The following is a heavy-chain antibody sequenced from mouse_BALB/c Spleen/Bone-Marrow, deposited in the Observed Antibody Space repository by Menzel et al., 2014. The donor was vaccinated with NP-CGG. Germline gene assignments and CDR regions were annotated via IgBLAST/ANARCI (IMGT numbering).Heavy chain of an antibody. Sequence: EVKLMESGGGLVQPGGSLKLSCAASGFTFSSYGMSWVRQTPDKRLELVATINSNGGSTYYPDSVKGRFTISRDNAKNTLYLQMSSLKSEDTAMYYCARDMITTRRFAYWGQGTLVTVSA. CDR1: GFTFSSYG. CDR2: INSNGGST. V-gene: IGHV5-6-3*01. D-gene: IGHD2-4*01. J-gene: IGHJ3*01. CDR3: ARDMITTRRFAY.